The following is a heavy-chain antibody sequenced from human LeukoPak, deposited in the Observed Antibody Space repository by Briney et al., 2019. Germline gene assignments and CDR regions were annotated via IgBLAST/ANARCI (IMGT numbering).Heavy chain of an antibody. CDR1: GGTFSSYA. CDR2: IIPIFGTA. Sequence: ASVKVSCKASGGTFSSYAISWVRQAPGQGLEWMGGIIPIFGTANYAQKFQGRVTITADKSTSTAYMELSSLRSEDTAVYYCARVRVWGYSYGSLYNWFDPWGQGTLVTVSS. CDR3: ARVRVWGYSYGSLYNWFDP. V-gene: IGHV1-69*06. J-gene: IGHJ5*02. D-gene: IGHD5-18*01.